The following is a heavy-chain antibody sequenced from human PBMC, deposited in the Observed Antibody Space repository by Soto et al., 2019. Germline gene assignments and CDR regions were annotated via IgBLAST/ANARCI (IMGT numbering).Heavy chain of an antibody. CDR3: ARGKRSYITMIVVAYAFDI. CDR1: GYTFTGYY. V-gene: IGHV1-2*02. J-gene: IGHJ3*02. D-gene: IGHD3-22*01. Sequence: ASVKVSCKASGYTFTGYYMHWVRQAPGQGLEWMGWINPNSGGTNYAQKFQGRVTMTRDTSISTAYMELSRLRSDDTAVYYCARGKRSYITMIVVAYAFDIWGPGTMVIVSS. CDR2: INPNSGGT.